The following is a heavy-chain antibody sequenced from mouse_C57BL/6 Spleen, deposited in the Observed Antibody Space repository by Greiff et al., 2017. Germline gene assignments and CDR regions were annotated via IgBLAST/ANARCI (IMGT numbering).Heavy chain of an antibody. CDR2: INPNYGTT. V-gene: IGHV1-39*01. Sequence: EVQLVESGPELVKPGASVKISCKASGYSFTDYNMNWVKQSNGKSLEWIGVINPNYGTTSYNQKFKGKATLTVDQSSSTAYMQLNSLTSEDSAVDYCARGPDYYGSSYGYFDVWGTGTTVTVSS. D-gene: IGHD1-1*01. CDR1: GYSFTDYN. CDR3: ARGPDYYGSSYGYFDV. J-gene: IGHJ1*03.